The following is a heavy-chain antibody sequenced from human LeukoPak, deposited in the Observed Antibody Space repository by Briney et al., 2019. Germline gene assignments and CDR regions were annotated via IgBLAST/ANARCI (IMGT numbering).Heavy chain of an antibody. Sequence: GGSLRLSCAASGFTFSSYGMHWVRQAPGKGLEWVAFIRYDGSNKYYADSVKGRFTISRDNSKNTLYLQMNSLRAEDTAVYYCAKRGKVVPAANWFDPWGQGTLVTVSS. J-gene: IGHJ5*02. CDR2: IRYDGSNK. CDR1: GFTFSSYG. CDR3: AKRGKVVPAANWFDP. V-gene: IGHV3-30*02. D-gene: IGHD2-2*01.